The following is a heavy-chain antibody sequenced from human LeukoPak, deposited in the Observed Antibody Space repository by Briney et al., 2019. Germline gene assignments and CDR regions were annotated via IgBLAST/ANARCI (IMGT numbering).Heavy chain of an antibody. CDR1: GFTFSSYG. CDR2: ISYDGSNK. CDR3: AKDHGGLYGATLPDY. V-gene: IGHV3-30*18. D-gene: IGHD4-17*01. J-gene: IGHJ4*02. Sequence: PGGSLRLSCAASGFTFSSYGMHWVRQAPGKGLDWVTVISYDGSNKYYADSVKGRFTISRDNSKNTLYLQMNSLRAEDTAVYYYAKDHGGLYGATLPDYWGQGTLVTVSS.